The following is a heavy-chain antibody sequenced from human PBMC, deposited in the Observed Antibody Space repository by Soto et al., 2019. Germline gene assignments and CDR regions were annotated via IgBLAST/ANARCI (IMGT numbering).Heavy chain of an antibody. V-gene: IGHV3-23*01. CDR2: ISGSGGST. CDR3: AKDHYYDSSAL. D-gene: IGHD3-22*01. CDR1: GFTFSSYA. J-gene: IGHJ4*02. Sequence: VGSLRLSCAASGFTFSSYAMSWVRQAPGKGLEWVSAISGSGGSTYYADSVKGRFTISRDNSKNTLYLQMNSLRAEDTAVYYCAKDHYYDSSALWGQGTLVTVSS.